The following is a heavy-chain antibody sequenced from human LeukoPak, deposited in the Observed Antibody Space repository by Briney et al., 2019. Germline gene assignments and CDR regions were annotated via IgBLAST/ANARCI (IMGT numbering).Heavy chain of an antibody. CDR2: IYYSGST. D-gene: IGHD1-1*01. V-gene: IGHV4-59*01. CDR3: ARESTDGTFDY. J-gene: IGHJ4*02. Sequence: PSETLSLTCTVSGGSISSYYWSWIRQPPGKGLEWIGYIYYSGSTNYNPSLKSRVTISVDTSKNQFSLKLSSVTAADTAVYYCARESTDGTFDYWGQGTLVTVSS. CDR1: GGSISSYY.